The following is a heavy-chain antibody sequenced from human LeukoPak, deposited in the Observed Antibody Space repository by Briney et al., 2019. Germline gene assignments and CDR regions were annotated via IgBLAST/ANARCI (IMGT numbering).Heavy chain of an antibody. CDR1: GGSISSYY. D-gene: IGHD6-13*01. J-gene: IGHJ5*02. CDR2: IYYSGST. Sequence: PPETLSLTCTVSGGSISSYYWSWIRQPPGKGLEWIGYIYYSGSTNYNPSLKSRVTISVDTSKNQFSLKLSSVTAADTAVYYCARAPAGSSPNWFDPWGQGTLVTVSS. V-gene: IGHV4-59*01. CDR3: ARAPAGSSPNWFDP.